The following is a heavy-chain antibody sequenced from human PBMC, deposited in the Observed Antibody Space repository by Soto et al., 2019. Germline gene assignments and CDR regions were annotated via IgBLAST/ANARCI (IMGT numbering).Heavy chain of an antibody. D-gene: IGHD2-21*02. CDR3: ARGRGITAIPPLYYFDY. CDR2: INHSGST. V-gene: IGHV4-34*01. J-gene: IGHJ4*02. Sequence: QVQLQQWGAGLLKPSETLSLTCAVYGGSFSGYYWSWIRQPPGKGLEWIGEINHSGSTNYNPSLKSRVTSSVDTSKNQFSLKLSSVTAADTAVYYCARGRGITAIPPLYYFDYWGQGTLVTVSS. CDR1: GGSFSGYY.